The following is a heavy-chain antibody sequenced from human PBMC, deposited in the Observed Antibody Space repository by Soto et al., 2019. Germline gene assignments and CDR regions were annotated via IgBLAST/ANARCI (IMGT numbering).Heavy chain of an antibody. CDR3: TTPGAGSWSYIQT. D-gene: IGHD3-10*01. CDR1: GVTFSNAW. V-gene: IGHV3-15*01. CDR2: IKSKTDGGTT. J-gene: IGHJ4*02. Sequence: GGSLRLSCAAYGVTFSNAWLSWVRQAPGKGMEWDGRIKSKTDGGTTDYAAPVKGRFTISRDDSKNTPYLQMNSLKTDDGAVNNRTTPGAGSWSYIQTWGQGTLVTVSS.